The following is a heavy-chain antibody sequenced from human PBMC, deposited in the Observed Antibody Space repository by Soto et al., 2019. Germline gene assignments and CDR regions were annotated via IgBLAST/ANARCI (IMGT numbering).Heavy chain of an antibody. CDR2: INTRTTAT. D-gene: IGHD1-26*01. CDR1: GYTFSDYY. CDR3: ARELRSLASPLDV. J-gene: IGHJ4*02. Sequence: QVQLVQSAPEVRKPGASVKVSCKASGYTFSDYYIYWVRQAPGQRLEWLGWINTRTTATNFALNFRGRFTFPRDSYTDTIYMELSSLRSDDTAVYYCARELRSLASPLDVWGQGTLVTVSS. V-gene: IGHV1-2*02.